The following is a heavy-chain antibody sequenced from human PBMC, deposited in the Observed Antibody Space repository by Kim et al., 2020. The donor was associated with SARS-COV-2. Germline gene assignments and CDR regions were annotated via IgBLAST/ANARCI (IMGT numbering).Heavy chain of an antibody. D-gene: IGHD3-22*01. V-gene: IGHV4-4*07. CDR3: ARVAYDSSGYYGD. J-gene: IGHJ4*02. Sequence: YNPSLKRRVTMSVDTSKNQFSLKLSSVTAADTAVYYCARVAYDSSGYYGDWGQGTLVTVSS.